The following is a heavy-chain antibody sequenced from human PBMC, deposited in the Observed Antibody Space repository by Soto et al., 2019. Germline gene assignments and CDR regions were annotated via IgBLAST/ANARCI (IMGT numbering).Heavy chain of an antibody. D-gene: IGHD4-17*01. V-gene: IGHV4-31*03. Sequence: QVQLQESGPGLVKPSQTLSLTCTVSGGSISSGGYYWSWIRQHPGKGLEWIGYIYYSGSTYYNPSLKRRVTMAVEPSKDTFSLRLGVVTAGETAVYYCAGGGGGGYGDYVRGLWYFDLWGRGTLVTVSS. CDR3: AGGGGGGYGDYVRGLWYFDL. CDR1: GGSISSGGYY. CDR2: IYYSGST. J-gene: IGHJ2*01.